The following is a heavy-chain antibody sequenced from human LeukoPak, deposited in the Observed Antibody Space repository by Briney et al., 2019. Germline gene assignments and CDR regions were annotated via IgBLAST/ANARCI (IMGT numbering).Heavy chain of an antibody. V-gene: IGHV1-8*01. CDR2: MNPNSGNT. D-gene: IGHD3-10*01. J-gene: IGHJ4*02. Sequence: GASVKVSCKASGYTFTSYDINWVRQATGQGLEWMGWMNPNSGNTGYAQKFQGRVTMTRNTSISTAYMEPSSLRSEDTAVYYCARGRGGWFGESFNNWGQGTLVTVSS. CDR1: GYTFTSYD. CDR3: ARGRGGWFGESFNN.